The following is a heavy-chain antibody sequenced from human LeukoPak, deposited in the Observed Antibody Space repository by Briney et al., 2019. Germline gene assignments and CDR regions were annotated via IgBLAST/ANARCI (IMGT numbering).Heavy chain of an antibody. J-gene: IGHJ4*02. CDR1: GYTFTGYY. V-gene: IGHV1-2*02. CDR3: ARGFDSGSYSTNDY. Sequence: ASVKVSCKASGYTFTGYYMHWVRQAPGQGLEWMGWMNPKSGGTNYAQNLQGRVTMTRDTSISTAYMELNRLRSDDTAVYYCARGFDSGSYSTNDYWGQGTLVNVSS. D-gene: IGHD1-26*01. CDR2: MNPKSGGT.